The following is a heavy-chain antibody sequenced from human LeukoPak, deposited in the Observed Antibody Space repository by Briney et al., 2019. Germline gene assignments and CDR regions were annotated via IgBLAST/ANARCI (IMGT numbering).Heavy chain of an antibody. CDR3: AREPEH. J-gene: IGHJ4*02. Sequence: SETLSLTCTVSGGSVSSSTYYWGWIRQPPGKGLEWIGNIYYSGSPYYNPSLKSRVTISLDTSKNQFSLKLSSVTAADTAVYYCAREPEHWGQGTLVTVSS. CDR2: IYYSGSP. V-gene: IGHV4-39*07. CDR1: GGSVSSSTYY.